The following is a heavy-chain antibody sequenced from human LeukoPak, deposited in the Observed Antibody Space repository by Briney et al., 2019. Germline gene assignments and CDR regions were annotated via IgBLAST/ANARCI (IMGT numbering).Heavy chain of an antibody. CDR2: ISYDGSNK. CDR3: ARGRSGPNFQH. J-gene: IGHJ1*01. CDR1: GFTFSSYG. Sequence: PGGSLRLSCAASGFTFSSYGMHWVRQAPGQGLEWVAVISYDGSNKYYADSVKGRFTISRDNSKNTLYLQMNSLRAEDTAVYYCARGRSGPNFQHWGQGTLVTVSS. V-gene: IGHV3-30*03. D-gene: IGHD2-15*01.